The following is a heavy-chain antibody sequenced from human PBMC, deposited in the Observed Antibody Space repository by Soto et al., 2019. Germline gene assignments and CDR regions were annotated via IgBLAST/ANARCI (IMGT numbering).Heavy chain of an antibody. CDR1: GYTFTSYY. CDR3: AREGDIVVVPAAIRYYYYGMDV. D-gene: IGHD2-2*02. CDR2: INPSGGST. Sequence: ASVKVSCKASGYTFTSYYMHWVRQAPGQGLEWMGIINPSGGSTSYAQKFQGRVTMTRDTSTSTVYMELSSLRSEDTAVYYCAREGDIVVVPAAIRYYYYGMDVWGQGTTVTV. J-gene: IGHJ6*02. V-gene: IGHV1-46*01.